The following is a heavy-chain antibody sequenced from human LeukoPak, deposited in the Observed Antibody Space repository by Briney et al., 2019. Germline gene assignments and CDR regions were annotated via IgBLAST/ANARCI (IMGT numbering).Heavy chain of an antibody. CDR1: GGSFSGYY. Sequence: PSETLSLTCAVYGGSFSGYYWSWIRQPPGKGLEWIGEINHSGSTNYNPSLKSRVTISVDTSKNQFSLKLSPVTAADTAVYYCARSGAAWKPPTYFQDWGQGTLVTVSS. V-gene: IGHV4-34*01. D-gene: IGHD1-1*01. CDR2: INHSGST. CDR3: ARSGAAWKPPTYFQD. J-gene: IGHJ1*01.